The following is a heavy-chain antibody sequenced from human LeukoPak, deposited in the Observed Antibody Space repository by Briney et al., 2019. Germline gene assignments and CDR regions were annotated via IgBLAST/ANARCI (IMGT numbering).Heavy chain of an antibody. CDR1: GFTFDDYA. CDR2: ISWNSGSI. J-gene: IGHJ4*02. V-gene: IGHV3-9*01. Sequence: PGGSLRLSCAASGFTFDDYAMHWVRQAPGKGLEWVSGISWNSGSIGYADSVKGRFTISRDNAKNSLYLQMNSLRAEDTALYYCAKDTGGWYDYWGQGTLVTVSS. D-gene: IGHD6-19*01. CDR3: AKDTGGWYDY.